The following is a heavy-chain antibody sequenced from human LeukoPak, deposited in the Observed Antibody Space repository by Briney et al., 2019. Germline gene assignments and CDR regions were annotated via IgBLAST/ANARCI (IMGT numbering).Heavy chain of an antibody. CDR2: IYARGST. CDR1: GDSISSYY. CDR3: ARKALPGNWFDP. Sequence: SETLSLTCTVSGDSISSYYWSWIRQPAGKGLGWIGRIYARGSTNYNPSLKSRVTMSLDTSKNQFSLNLSSVTAADTAVYYCARKALPGNWFDPWGQGTLVTVSS. J-gene: IGHJ5*02. V-gene: IGHV4-4*07.